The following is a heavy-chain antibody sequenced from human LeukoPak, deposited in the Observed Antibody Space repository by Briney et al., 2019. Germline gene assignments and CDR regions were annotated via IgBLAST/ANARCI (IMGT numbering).Heavy chain of an antibody. CDR3: VHRSGSGWLLRFDP. CDR1: GFSLSTSGVG. Sequence: SGPTLVKPTQTLTLTCTFSGFSLSTSGVGVGWIRQPPGKALEWLALIYWDDDKRYSPSLKSRLTITKDTSKNQVVLTMTNMDPVDTATYYCVHRSGSGWLLRFDPWGQGTLVTVSS. CDR2: IYWDDDK. V-gene: IGHV2-5*02. D-gene: IGHD6-19*01. J-gene: IGHJ5*02.